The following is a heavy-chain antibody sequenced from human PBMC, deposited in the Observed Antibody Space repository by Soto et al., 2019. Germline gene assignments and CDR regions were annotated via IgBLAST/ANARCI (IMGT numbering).Heavy chain of an antibody. J-gene: IGHJ3*02. CDR2: IYTSGST. CDR3: ARGGRIFGVVIINAFDI. V-gene: IGHV4-4*07. CDR1: GGSISSYY. Sequence: SETLSLTCTVSGGSISSYYWSWIRQPAGKGLEWIGRIYTSGSTNYNPSLKSRVTMSVDTSKNQFSLKLSSVTAADTAVYYCARGGRIFGVVIINAFDIWGHGTMVTVSS. D-gene: IGHD3-3*02.